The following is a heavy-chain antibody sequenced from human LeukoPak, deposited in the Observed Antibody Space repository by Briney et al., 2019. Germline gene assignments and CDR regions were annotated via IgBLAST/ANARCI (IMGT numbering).Heavy chain of an antibody. CDR3: AKAPVTSCRGAYCYPFDS. Sequence: GGSLRLSCAASGFTFSDFAMIWVRQSPGKKGLEWVSSIFQGGGEIHYADSVRGRFTISRDNSKNTLYLQMNSLRAEDAAVYFCAKAPVTSCRGAYCYPFDSWGQGTLVTVSS. CDR2: IFQGGGEI. V-gene: IGHV3-23*01. J-gene: IGHJ4*02. CDR1: GFTFSDFA. D-gene: IGHD2-21*01.